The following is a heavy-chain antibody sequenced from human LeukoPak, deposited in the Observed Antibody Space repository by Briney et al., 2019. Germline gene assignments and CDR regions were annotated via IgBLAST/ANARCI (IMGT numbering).Heavy chain of an antibody. CDR2: TYYRSKWYN. D-gene: IGHD5-24*01. J-gene: IGHJ4*02. Sequence: SQTLSLTCAISGDSVSSNSAAWHWIRQSPSRGLEWLGRTYYRSKWYNDYAVSVKSRITINPGTSKNQFSLQLNSVTPEDTAVYYCARDRGGGHGYNLYYFDYWGQGTLVTVSS. CDR1: GDSVSSNSAA. V-gene: IGHV6-1*01. CDR3: ARDRGGGHGYNLYYFDY.